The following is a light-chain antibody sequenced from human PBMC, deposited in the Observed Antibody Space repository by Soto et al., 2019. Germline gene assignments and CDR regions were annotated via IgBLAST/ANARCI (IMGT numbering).Light chain of an antibody. CDR2: DAS. CDR3: QQYDKWPRT. V-gene: IGKV1-27*01. Sequence: DIQMTQSPSSLSASVGDRVTITCRASQGLSSDLAWYQQKPGKVPKLLIYDASTLQSGVPSRFSGSGSGTEYTLTISSLQSEDFAVYYCQQYDKWPRTFGQGTKVDIK. CDR1: QGLSSD. J-gene: IGKJ1*01.